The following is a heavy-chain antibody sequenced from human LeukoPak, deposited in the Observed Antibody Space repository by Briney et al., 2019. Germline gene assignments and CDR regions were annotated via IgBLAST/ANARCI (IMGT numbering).Heavy chain of an antibody. Sequence: SVKVSCKASGGTFSSYAISWVRQAPGQGLEWMGGIIPIFGTANYAQKFQGRVTMTRDTSTSTVYMELSSLRSEDTAVYYCAREGSYYANWFDPWGQGTLVTVSS. D-gene: IGHD1-26*01. CDR3: AREGSYYANWFDP. CDR1: GGTFSSYA. CDR2: IIPIFGTA. J-gene: IGHJ5*02. V-gene: IGHV1-69*05.